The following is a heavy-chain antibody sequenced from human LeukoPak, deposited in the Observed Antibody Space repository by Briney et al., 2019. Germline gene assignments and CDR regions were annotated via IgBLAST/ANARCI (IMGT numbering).Heavy chain of an antibody. CDR3: AGEFSSNRAFDF. V-gene: IGHV4-59*01. CDR1: GGSISSYY. CDR2: ISHTGIT. J-gene: IGHJ3*01. Sequence: SETLSLTYTVSGGSISSYYWSWIRQPPGKGLEWIGYISHTGITKYNPSLKSRVTIAVDTSTNQFYVELSSVTAADTAVYYCAGEFSSNRAFDFWGQGTMVTVSS.